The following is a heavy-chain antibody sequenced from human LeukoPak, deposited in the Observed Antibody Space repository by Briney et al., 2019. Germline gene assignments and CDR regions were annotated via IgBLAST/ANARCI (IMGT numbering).Heavy chain of an antibody. CDR2: IYSGGST. J-gene: IGHJ3*02. V-gene: IGHV3-53*01. CDR1: GFTFSNAW. CDR3: ARGRLGFDAFDI. Sequence: GGSLRLSCAASGFTFSNAWMSWVRQAPGKGLEWVSVIYSGGSTYYADSVKGRFTISRDNSKNTLYLQMNSLRAEDTAVYYCARGRLGFDAFDIWGQGTMVTVSS. D-gene: IGHD3-16*01.